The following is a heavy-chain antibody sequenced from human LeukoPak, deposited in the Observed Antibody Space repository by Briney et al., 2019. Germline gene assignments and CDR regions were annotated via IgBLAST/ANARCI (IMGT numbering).Heavy chain of an antibody. V-gene: IGHV3-30*02. CDR2: IRYDGSYK. D-gene: IGHD5-24*01. CDR3: AMATRWLNFDY. CDR1: GFTFSSYG. Sequence: GGSLRLSCAASGFTFSSYGMHWVRQAPGKGLEWVAFIRYDGSYKYYADSVKGRFTISRDSSKNTLYLQMNSLRAEDTALYYCAMATRWLNFDYWGQGTLVTVSS. J-gene: IGHJ4*02.